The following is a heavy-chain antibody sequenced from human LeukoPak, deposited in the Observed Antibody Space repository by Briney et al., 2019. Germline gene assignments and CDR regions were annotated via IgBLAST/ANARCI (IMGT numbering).Heavy chain of an antibody. Sequence: GGSLRLSCAASGFSSSDYWMSWVRQAPGKGLEWVANVKPDGSEKYYVDSVKDRFTISRDNARNSLYLQMDSLRAEDTAVYYCANLWEMGYWGQGTLVTVSS. V-gene: IGHV3-7*01. D-gene: IGHD5-24*01. CDR2: VKPDGSEK. J-gene: IGHJ4*02. CDR3: ANLWEMGY. CDR1: GFSSSDYW.